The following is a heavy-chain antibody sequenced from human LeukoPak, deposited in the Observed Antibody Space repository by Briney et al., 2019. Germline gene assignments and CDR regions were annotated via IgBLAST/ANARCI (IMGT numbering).Heavy chain of an antibody. CDR3: ARRGSGYPKYFQH. CDR2: IYYSGST. CDR1: GGSISSGDYY. D-gene: IGHD3-22*01. Sequence: SETLSLTCTVSGGSISSGDYYWSWIRQPPGTGLEWIGYIYYSGSTYYNPSLKSRVTISVDTSKNQFSLKLSSVTAADTAVYYCARRGSGYPKYFQHWGQGTLVTVSS. J-gene: IGHJ1*01. V-gene: IGHV4-30-4*01.